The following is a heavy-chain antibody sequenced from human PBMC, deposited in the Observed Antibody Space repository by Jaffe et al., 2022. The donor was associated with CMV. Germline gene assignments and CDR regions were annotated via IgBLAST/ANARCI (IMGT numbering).Heavy chain of an antibody. Sequence: EVQLVESGGGLVKPGGSLRLSCAASGFTFSRHSMNWVRQAPGKGLEWVSFISSNSDYIYNTDSVKGRFTISRDNARNSLYLQMNSLRAEDTAVYYCASGGDTYTSAWSRGGPYYSYYYMGVWGKGITVTVSS. CDR3: ASGGDTYTSAWSRGGPYYSYYYMGV. D-gene: IGHD6-19*01. V-gene: IGHV3-21*01. J-gene: IGHJ6*03. CDR2: ISSNSDYI. CDR1: GFTFSRHS.